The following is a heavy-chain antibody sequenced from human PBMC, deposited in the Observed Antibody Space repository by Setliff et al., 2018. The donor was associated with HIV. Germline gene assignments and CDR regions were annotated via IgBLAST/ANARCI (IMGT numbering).Heavy chain of an antibody. CDR1: GGSISSSSYY. Sequence: SETLSLTCTVSGGSISSSSYYWGWVRQPPGKGLERIGSMYYSGSTYYTPSLKSRITISLDTSKNQFSLRMRYVTAADTAVYYCARVFVDTAVLRVLEYYFDSWGRGTLGTVSS. CDR2: MYYSGST. V-gene: IGHV4-39*07. D-gene: IGHD5-18*01. CDR3: ARVFVDTAVLRVLEYYFDS. J-gene: IGHJ4*02.